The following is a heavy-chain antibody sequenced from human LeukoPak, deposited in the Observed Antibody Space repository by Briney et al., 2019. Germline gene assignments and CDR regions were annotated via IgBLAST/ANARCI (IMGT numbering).Heavy chain of an antibody. CDR1: GFTFSSYS. D-gene: IGHD3-9*01. J-gene: IGHJ4*02. CDR3: ARVRYFDWLSIDY. V-gene: IGHV3-7*01. CDR2: IKQDGGEK. Sequence: GGSLRLSCAAFGFTFSSYSMNWVRQAPGKGLEWVANIKQDGGEKYYVDSVKGRFTISRDNAKNSLYLQMNSLRAEDTAVYYCARVRYFDWLSIDYWGQGTLVTVSS.